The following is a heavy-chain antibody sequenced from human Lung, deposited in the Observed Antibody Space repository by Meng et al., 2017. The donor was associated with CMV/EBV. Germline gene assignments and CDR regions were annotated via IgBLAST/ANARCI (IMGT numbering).Heavy chain of an antibody. D-gene: IGHD2-2*01. V-gene: IGHV3-7*01. CDR1: GFHFSGYW. CDR3: ARELSSADYYVDY. Sequence: GGSLRLXCEASGFHFSGYWLSWVRQAPGKGLEWVANINQHGTTKYYADSLKGRFTISRDNTKNSLFLQIKSLRAEDTALYYCARELSSADYYVDYWGQGAPVTVSS. CDR2: INQHGTTK. J-gene: IGHJ4*02.